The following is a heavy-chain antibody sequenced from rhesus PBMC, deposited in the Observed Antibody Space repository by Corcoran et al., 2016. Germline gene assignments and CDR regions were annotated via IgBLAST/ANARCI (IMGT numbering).Heavy chain of an antibody. Sequence: QVKLQQWGEGLVKPSETLSLTCAVSGYSISSGYGWSWIRQPPGKGLEWIGYIGGSSGSTNYNPALKRRVTISKDTSKNQFSLKLSSVTAADTAVYYCARDMVYDDLVTDYWGHGVLVTVSS. V-gene: IGHV4-127*01. D-gene: IGHD4-17*01. CDR1: GYSISSGYG. CDR3: ARDMVYDDLVTDY. CDR2: IGGSSGST. J-gene: IGHJ4*01.